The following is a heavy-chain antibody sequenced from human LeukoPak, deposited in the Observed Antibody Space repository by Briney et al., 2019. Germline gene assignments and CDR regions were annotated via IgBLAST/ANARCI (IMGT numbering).Heavy chain of an antibody. J-gene: IGHJ4*02. D-gene: IGHD3-22*01. V-gene: IGHV1-2*02. CDR3: ARAGHNSNSGGYDF. CDR2: IDPDTGDT. CDR1: GYTFIDHY. Sequence: ASVKVSCKPSGYTFIDHYLHWVRQAPGQGLESLGWIDPDTGDTNYPQKFQGRATMTRDTSSSTAYMELNRLRSDDTAVYYCARAGHNSNSGGYDFWGLGTLVTVSS.